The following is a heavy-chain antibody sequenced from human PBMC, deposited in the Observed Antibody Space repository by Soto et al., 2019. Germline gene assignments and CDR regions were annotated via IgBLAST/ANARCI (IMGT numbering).Heavy chain of an antibody. CDR1: GFTFSSYG. J-gene: IGHJ4*02. Sequence: PGGSLRLSCAASGFTFSSYGMHWVRQAPGKGLEWVAVISYDGSNKYYADSVKGRFTISRDNSKNTLYLQMNSLRAEDTAVYYCAKDAREYPAIDYWGQGTLVTVSS. CDR2: ISYDGSNK. CDR3: AKDAREYPAIDY. V-gene: IGHV3-30*18.